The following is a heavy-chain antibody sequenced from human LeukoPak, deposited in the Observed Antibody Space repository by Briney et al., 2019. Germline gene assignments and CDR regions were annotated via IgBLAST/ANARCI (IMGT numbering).Heavy chain of an antibody. CDR3: ANLAVYAISVSV. Sequence: GGSLRLSCAASGFTFSSYGMHWVRQAPGKGLEWVAFIRYDGSNKYYADSVKGRFTISRDNSKNTLYLQMNSLRGEDTAVYYCANLAVYAISVSVWGQGTLVTVSS. D-gene: IGHD2-8*01. J-gene: IGHJ4*02. CDR1: GFTFSSYG. CDR2: IRYDGSNK. V-gene: IGHV3-30*02.